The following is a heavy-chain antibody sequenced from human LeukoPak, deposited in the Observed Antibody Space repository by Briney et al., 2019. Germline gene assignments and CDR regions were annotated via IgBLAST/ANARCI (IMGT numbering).Heavy chain of an antibody. D-gene: IGHD2-2*01. V-gene: IGHV1-69*13. J-gene: IGHJ6*02. CDR2: INPIFRTV. Sequence: SVKVSCKASGGNFSNYPINWVRKAPGQGLEWMGVINPIFRTVYYGQKFQVRVTISADESTNTAYMELSSLIPKDTAVYFCARGRRHCTSTSCYAWDRGAMDVWGQGTTVTVSS. CDR1: GGNFSNYP. CDR3: ARGRRHCTSTSCYAWDRGAMDV.